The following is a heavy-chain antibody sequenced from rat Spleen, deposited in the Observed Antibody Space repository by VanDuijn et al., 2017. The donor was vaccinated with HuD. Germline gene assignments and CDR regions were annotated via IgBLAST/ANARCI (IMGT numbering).Heavy chain of an antibody. CDR1: GFTFSNYA. Sequence: EVHLVESGGGLVQPGRSLKLSCAASGFTFSNYAMAWVRQTPTKGLEWVATIIYDGSSTYYRDSVKGRFTISRDNTNNSLYLQMDSLKSEDTATYYCTTHYNNYGWFAYWGQGTLVTVSS. CDR2: IIYDGSST. CDR3: TTHYNNYGWFAY. D-gene: IGHD1-10*01. J-gene: IGHJ3*01. V-gene: IGHV5-17*01.